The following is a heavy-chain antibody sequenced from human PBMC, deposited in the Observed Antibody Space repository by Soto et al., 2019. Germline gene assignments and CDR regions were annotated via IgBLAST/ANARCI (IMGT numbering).Heavy chain of an antibody. J-gene: IGHJ3*02. V-gene: IGHV3-23*01. CDR1: GFTFSSYA. CDR2: ISGSGGST. D-gene: IGHD5-18*01. Sequence: EVPLLESGGGLVQPGGSLRLSGAASGFTFSSYAMSWVRQAPGKGLEWVSAISGSGGSTYYADSVKGRFTISRDNSKTPLYLQMNSLRAEDTAVYYCAKDGSDWIQLTPYAFDIWGQGTMVTVSS. CDR3: AKDGSDWIQLTPYAFDI.